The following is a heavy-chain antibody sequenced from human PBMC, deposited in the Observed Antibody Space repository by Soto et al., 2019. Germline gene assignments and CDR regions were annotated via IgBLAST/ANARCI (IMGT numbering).Heavy chain of an antibody. CDR1: GDSIIGIYH. J-gene: IGHJ4*02. CDR2: LNHSGST. D-gene: IGHD3-22*01. V-gene: IGHV4-34*01. CDR3: ARGKQATMIVVVIAPFDY. Sequence: SETLSLTCAVSGDSIIGIYHWSWIRQPPGKGLEWIGELNHSGSTNYNPSLKSRVTISVDTSKNQFSLKLSSVTAADTAVYYCARGKQATMIVVVIAPFDYWGQGTLVTVSS.